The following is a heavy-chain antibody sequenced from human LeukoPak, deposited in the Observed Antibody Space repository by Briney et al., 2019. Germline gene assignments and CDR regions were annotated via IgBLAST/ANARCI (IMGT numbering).Heavy chain of an antibody. J-gene: IGHJ5*02. CDR2: IYYSGST. CDR3: ARGMYSSRPYNWFDP. Sequence: PSQTLSLTCTVSGGSISSGGYYWSWIRQHPGKGLEWIGYIYYSGSTYYNPSLKSRVTISVDTSKNQFSLKLSSVTAADTAVYYCARGMYSSRPYNWFDPWGQGTLVTVSS. V-gene: IGHV4-31*03. CDR1: GGSISSGGYY. D-gene: IGHD6-13*01.